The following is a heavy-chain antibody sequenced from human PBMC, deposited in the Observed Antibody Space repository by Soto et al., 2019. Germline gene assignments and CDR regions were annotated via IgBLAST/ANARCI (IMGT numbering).Heavy chain of an antibody. CDR3: ARGPIGVTGTGVFDS. J-gene: IGHJ4*02. CDR2: TYYRSKYYN. Sequence: SQTLSLTCAISGDSVSSNSTAWNWIRQSPSRGLEWLGRTYYRSKYYNDYAVSVKSRITINPDTSKNQFSLQLNSVTPEDTAVDYCARGPIGVTGTGVFDSWGQGTLVTVSS. V-gene: IGHV6-1*01. D-gene: IGHD6-19*01. CDR1: GDSVSSNSTA.